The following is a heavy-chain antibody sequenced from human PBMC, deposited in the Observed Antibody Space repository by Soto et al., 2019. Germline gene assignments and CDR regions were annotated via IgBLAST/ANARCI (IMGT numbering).Heavy chain of an antibody. CDR3: ARGKRTSVAVALLFDY. V-gene: IGHV4-31*03. Sequence: QVQLQESGPGLVKPSQTLSLTCTVSGGSISSGGYYWSWIRQHPGKGLEWIGYIYYSGSTYYNPSLKSRVTISVDTSKNQFALKLSSVTAADTAVYYCARGKRTSVAVALLFDYWGQGTLVTVSS. CDR2: IYYSGST. CDR1: GGSISSGGYY. J-gene: IGHJ4*02. D-gene: IGHD2-21*01.